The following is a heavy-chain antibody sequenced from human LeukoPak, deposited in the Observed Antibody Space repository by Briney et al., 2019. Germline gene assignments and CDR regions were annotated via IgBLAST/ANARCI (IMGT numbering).Heavy chain of an antibody. V-gene: IGHV4-34*01. J-gene: IGHJ4*02. CDR2: INDSGST. CDR3: AREIYRGYPYNDY. CDR1: GGSFSGFY. D-gene: IGHD5-12*01. Sequence: PSETLSLTCAVYGGSFSGFYWSGIRQPPGKGLEWIGEINDSGSTNANPSLKSRVTISVDTSKSQFSLKLSSVTAADTAVYYCAREIYRGYPYNDYWGQGTLVTVSS.